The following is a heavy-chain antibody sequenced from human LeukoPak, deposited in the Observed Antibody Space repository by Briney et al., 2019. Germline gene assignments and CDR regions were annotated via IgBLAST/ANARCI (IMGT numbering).Heavy chain of an antibody. D-gene: IGHD3-16*01. Sequence: GGSLRLSCAASGFTFSSYGMNWVRQAPGKGLEWVSYISSSSSTIYYADSVKGRFTISRDNAKNSLYLQMNSLRAEDTALYYCAKDRDPHSPWGGHYFDYWGQGTLVTVSS. J-gene: IGHJ4*02. CDR3: AKDRDPHSPWGGHYFDY. V-gene: IGHV3-48*04. CDR2: ISSSSSTI. CDR1: GFTFSSYG.